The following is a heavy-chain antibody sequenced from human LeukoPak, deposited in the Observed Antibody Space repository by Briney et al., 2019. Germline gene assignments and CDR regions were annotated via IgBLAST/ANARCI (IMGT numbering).Heavy chain of an antibody. CDR1: GFTFSSYA. Sequence: PGGSLRLSCAASGFTFSSYAMSWVRQAPGKGLEWVSAISGSGGSTYYADSVKGRFTISRDNSKNTLYLQMNSLRSDDTAVYYCARRRSYGNNWFDPWGQGTLVTVSS. J-gene: IGHJ5*02. CDR3: ARRRSYGNNWFDP. CDR2: ISGSGGST. D-gene: IGHD5-18*01. V-gene: IGHV3-23*01.